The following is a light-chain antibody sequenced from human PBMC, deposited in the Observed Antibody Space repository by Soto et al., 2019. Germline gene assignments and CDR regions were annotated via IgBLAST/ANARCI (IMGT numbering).Light chain of an antibody. CDR1: QSVSSN. Sequence: EIVMTQSPATLSVSPGERATLSCRASQSVSSNLAWYQQKPGQAPRLLIYGASTRATGIPARFSGSGSGTEFTLTLSSLQSEDFAVYYRQQYNNWPLTFGGGTKVEIK. V-gene: IGKV3-15*01. CDR2: GAS. J-gene: IGKJ4*01. CDR3: QQYNNWPLT.